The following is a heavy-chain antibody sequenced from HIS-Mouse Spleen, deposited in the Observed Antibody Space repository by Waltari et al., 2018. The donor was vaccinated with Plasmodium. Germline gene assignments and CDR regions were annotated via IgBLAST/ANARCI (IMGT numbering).Heavy chain of an antibody. Sequence: QLQLQESGPGLVKPSETLSLTCTVSGGSISSSSYYWGWIRQPPGKGLEWIGSIYYSGSTYYNPSLKSRVTISVDTSKNQFSLKLSSVTAADTALYYCARDRITGTSYFDYWGQGTLVTVSS. D-gene: IGHD1-7*01. J-gene: IGHJ4*02. CDR3: ARDRITGTSYFDY. CDR2: IYYSGST. V-gene: IGHV4-39*07. CDR1: GGSISSSSYY.